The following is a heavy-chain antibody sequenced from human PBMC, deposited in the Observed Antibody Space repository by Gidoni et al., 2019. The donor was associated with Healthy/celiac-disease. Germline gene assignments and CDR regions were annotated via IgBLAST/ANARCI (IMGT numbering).Heavy chain of an antibody. J-gene: IGHJ6*02. CDR2: ISSSGSTI. CDR3: ARDYDIVVVAPYYYYYYGMDV. CDR1: GFTFSDSY. V-gene: IGHV3-11*01. D-gene: IGHD2-2*01. Sequence: QVQLVESGGGLVKPGGSLRLSCAASGFTFSDSYMSWIRQAPGKGLEWVSYISSSGSTIYYADSVKGRFTISRDNAKNSLYLQMNSLRAEDTAVYYCARDYDIVVVAPYYYYYYGMDVWGQGTTVTVSS.